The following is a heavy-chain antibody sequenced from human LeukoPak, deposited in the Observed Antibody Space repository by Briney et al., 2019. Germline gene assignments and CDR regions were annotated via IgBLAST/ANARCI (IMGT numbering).Heavy chain of an antibody. D-gene: IGHD1-26*01. CDR3: ALLGGDPGWFDP. V-gene: IGHV3-23*01. J-gene: IGHJ5*02. Sequence: PGGSLRLSCAASGFTFSSYAMSWVRQAPGKGLEWVSAISGSGGSTYYADSVKGRFTISRDNSKNTLYLQMNSLRAEDTAVYYCALLGGDPGWFDPWGQGTLVTVSS. CDR2: ISGSGGST. CDR1: GFTFSSYA.